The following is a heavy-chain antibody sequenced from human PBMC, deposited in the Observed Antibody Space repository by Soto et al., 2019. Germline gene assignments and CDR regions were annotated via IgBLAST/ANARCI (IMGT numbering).Heavy chain of an antibody. CDR2: ISGSGGST. D-gene: IGHD4-17*01. J-gene: IGHJ4*02. CDR3: AKDPSDYGGDTFDY. Sequence: PVGPLRLSCAASGFTFSSYAMSWVRQAPGKGLEWVSAISGSGGSTYYADSVKGRFTISRDNSKNTLYLQMNSLRAEDTAVYYCAKDPSDYGGDTFDYWGQGTLVTVSS. CDR1: GFTFSSYA. V-gene: IGHV3-23*01.